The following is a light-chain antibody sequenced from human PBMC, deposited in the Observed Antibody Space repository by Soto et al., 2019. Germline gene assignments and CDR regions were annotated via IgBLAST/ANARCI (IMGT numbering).Light chain of an antibody. V-gene: IGLV2-14*01. J-gene: IGLJ2*01. CDR3: CSYTRSSTLL. CDR2: EVI. Sequence: QSVLTQPASVSGSPGQSITVSCTGTSSDVGRYNYVSWYQQHPGRAPRLIIYEVINRPAGVSNRFSGSKSGNTALLTISGLQAADEAEYYCCSYTRSSTLLFGGGTKLTV. CDR1: SSDVGRYNY.